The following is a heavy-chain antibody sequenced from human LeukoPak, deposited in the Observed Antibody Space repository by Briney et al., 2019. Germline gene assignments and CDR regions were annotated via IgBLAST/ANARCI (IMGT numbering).Heavy chain of an antibody. CDR1: GFTFDDYA. V-gene: IGHV3-43D*03. Sequence: GGSLRLSCAASGFTFDDYAMHWVRQAPGKGLEWVSLISWEGGSTYYADSVKGRFTISRDNSKNSLYLQMNSLRTEDTAFYYCAKDGVVAALGGNWFDPWGQGTLVTVSS. J-gene: IGHJ5*02. D-gene: IGHD2-15*01. CDR2: ISWEGGST. CDR3: AKDGVVAALGGNWFDP.